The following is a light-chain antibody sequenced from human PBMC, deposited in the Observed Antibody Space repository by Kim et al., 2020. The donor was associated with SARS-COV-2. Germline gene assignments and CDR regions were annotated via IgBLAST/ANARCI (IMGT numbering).Light chain of an antibody. J-gene: IGLJ3*02. Sequence: VTITCTGSSSNIGADYDVHWYQQHPATAPKHLINGNSDRPSGGPARCSGAKSGGSASLAITGLQAEDEDDYYCQSYDSGLSAWVFGGGTQLTVL. CDR3: QSYDSGLSAWV. V-gene: IGLV1-40*03. CDR1: SSNIGADYD. CDR2: GNS.